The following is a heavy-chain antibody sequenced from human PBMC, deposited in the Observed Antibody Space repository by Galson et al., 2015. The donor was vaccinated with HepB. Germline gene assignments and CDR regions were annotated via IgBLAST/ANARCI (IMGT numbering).Heavy chain of an antibody. V-gene: IGHV3-21*01. J-gene: IGHJ6*02. D-gene: IGHD2-2*01. CDR1: GFTFSSYS. CDR3: ARAGHCSSTSCYDYYYYGMDV. CDR2: ISSSSSYI. Sequence: SLRLSCAASGFTFSSYSMNWVRQAPGKGLEWVSSISSSSSYIYYADSVKGRFTISRDNAKNSLYLQMNSLRAEDTAVYHCARAGHCSSTSCYDYYYYGMDVWGQGTTVTVSS.